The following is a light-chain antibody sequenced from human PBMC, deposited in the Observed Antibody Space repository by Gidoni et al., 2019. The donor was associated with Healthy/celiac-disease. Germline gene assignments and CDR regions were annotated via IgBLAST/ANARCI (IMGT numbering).Light chain of an antibody. CDR2: GNS. Sequence: QSVLTQPPSVAGAPGQSVTIPCPGSSSNIGAGYDVHWYQQLPGTAPKLLIYGNSNRPSGVPDRFSGSKSGTSASLAITGLQAEDEADYYCQSYDSSLSGSVFGGGTKLTVL. CDR1: SSNIGAGYD. CDR3: QSYDSSLSGSV. J-gene: IGLJ2*01. V-gene: IGLV1-40*01.